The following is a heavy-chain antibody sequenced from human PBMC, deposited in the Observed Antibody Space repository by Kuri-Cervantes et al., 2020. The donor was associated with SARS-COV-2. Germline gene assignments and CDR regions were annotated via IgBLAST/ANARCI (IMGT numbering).Heavy chain of an antibody. CDR1: GYTFTGYY. CDR2: TNPNSGGT. V-gene: IGHV1-2*04. J-gene: IGHJ5*02. Sequence: ASVKVSCKASGYTFTGYYMHWVRQAPGQGLEWMGWTNPNSGGTNYAQKFQGWVTMTRDTSISTAYMELSRLRSDDTAVYYCARDERGYSSNWFDPWGQGTLVTVSS. CDR3: ARDERGYSSNWFDP. D-gene: IGHD6-13*01.